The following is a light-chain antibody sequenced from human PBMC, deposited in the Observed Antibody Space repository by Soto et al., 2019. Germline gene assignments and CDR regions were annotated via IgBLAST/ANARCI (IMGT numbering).Light chain of an antibody. CDR2: EVS. V-gene: IGLV2-14*01. Sequence: QSALTQPASVSGSPGQSITISCTGTSSDVGGYNHVSWYRQHPGKAPKLIIYEVSNRPSGVSNRFSGSKSGNTASLSISGLQAEDESEYYCSSYTTRSNWVFGGGTKLTVL. CDR3: SSYTTRSNWV. J-gene: IGLJ3*02. CDR1: SSDVGGYNH.